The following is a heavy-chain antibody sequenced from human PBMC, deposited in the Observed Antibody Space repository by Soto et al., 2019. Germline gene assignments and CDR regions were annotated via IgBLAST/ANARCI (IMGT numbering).Heavy chain of an antibody. J-gene: IGHJ6*03. CDR2: ISSSSSYI. D-gene: IGHD6-13*01. Sequence: EVQLVESGGGLVKPGGSLRLSCAASGFTFSSYSMNWVRQAPGKGLEWVSSISSSSSYIYYADSVKGRFTISRDNAKNSLYLQMNSLRAEYTAVYYCARDWGLAAAGASTYYYYYYMDVWGKGTTVTVSS. CDR1: GFTFSSYS. CDR3: ARDWGLAAAGASTYYYYYYMDV. V-gene: IGHV3-21*01.